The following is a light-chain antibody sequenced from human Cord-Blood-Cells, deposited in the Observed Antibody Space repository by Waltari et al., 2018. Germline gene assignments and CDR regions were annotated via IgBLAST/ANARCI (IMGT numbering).Light chain of an antibody. CDR3: QQYGSSPLT. Sequence: ELVLTQSPGTLSSSPGARATLSCRASQSVSSSYLAWYQQKPGQAPRLLIYGASSRATGIPDRFSGSGSGTDFTLTISRLEPEDFAVYYCQQYGSSPLTFGGGTKVEIK. V-gene: IGKV3-20*01. CDR1: QSVSSSY. CDR2: GAS. J-gene: IGKJ4*01.